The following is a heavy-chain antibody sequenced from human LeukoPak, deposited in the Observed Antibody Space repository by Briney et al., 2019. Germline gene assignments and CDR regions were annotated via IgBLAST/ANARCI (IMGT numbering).Heavy chain of an antibody. CDR2: TIPIFGTA. CDR3: AREGRLRSNWFDP. J-gene: IGHJ5*02. D-gene: IGHD3-16*01. V-gene: IGHV1-69*05. Sequence: SVKVSCKASGGTFSSYAISWVRQAPGQGLEWKGRTIPIFGTANYARKFQGRVTITTDESTSTVYMELSSLRSEDTAVYYCAREGRLRSNWFDPWGQGTLVTVSS. CDR1: GGTFSSYA.